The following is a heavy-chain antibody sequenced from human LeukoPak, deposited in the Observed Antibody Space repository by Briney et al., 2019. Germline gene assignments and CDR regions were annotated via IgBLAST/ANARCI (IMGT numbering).Heavy chain of an antibody. CDR1: GFTFSSYG. CDR3: VRGGESTWS. Sequence: GGSLRLSCAASGFTFSSYGMHWVRQAPGKGLEWVAVISYNGNKKYYADSVKGRFTISRDNSQNTLYLQMNSLRAEDTAVYYCVRGGESTWSWGQGTLVTVSS. V-gene: IGHV3-30*03. CDR2: ISYNGNKK. J-gene: IGHJ5*02. D-gene: IGHD2-15*01.